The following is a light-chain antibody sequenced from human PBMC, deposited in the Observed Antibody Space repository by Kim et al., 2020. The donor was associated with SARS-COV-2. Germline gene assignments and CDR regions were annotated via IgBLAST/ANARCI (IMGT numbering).Light chain of an antibody. CDR1: QSVSRY. J-gene: IGKJ4*01. Sequence: SPGERATRSGRASQSVSRYLAWYQQKPGQAPRLLIYDASIRATGIPARFSGSGSGTDFTLTISSLEPEDFAVYYCQQRSNWPPLTFGGGTKVDIK. CDR3: QQRSNWPPLT. V-gene: IGKV3-11*01. CDR2: DAS.